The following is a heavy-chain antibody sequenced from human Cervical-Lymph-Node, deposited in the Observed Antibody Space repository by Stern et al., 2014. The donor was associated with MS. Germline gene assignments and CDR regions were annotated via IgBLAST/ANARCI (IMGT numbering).Heavy chain of an antibody. CDR1: GYKFSIYW. CDR3: ARQTTAWASDV. V-gene: IGHV5-51*04. J-gene: IGHJ4*02. CDR2: IYPGDSET. D-gene: IGHD1-14*01. Sequence: EVKLVQSGAELIRPGESLKISCKGSGYKFSIYWIAWVRQMPGKCLEWMGIIYPGDSETRYNPSIQVQVTMSAAKPNSTAYLQWSSLNASDTAMYFCARQTTAWASDVWGQGTLVTVSS.